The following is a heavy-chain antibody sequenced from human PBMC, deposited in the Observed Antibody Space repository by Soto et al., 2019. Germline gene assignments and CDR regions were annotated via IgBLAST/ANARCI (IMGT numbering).Heavy chain of an antibody. Sequence: SQTLSLTCAISGDSVSSKTAAWNWIRQSPSRGLEWLGRTYYRSKWYNDYAVSVKGRITIDPDTSKNQFSLQLNSVTPEDTAVYYCARNVDFSGPLHWFDPWGQGTXVTVSS. CDR3: ARNVDFSGPLHWFDP. D-gene: IGHD1-26*01. V-gene: IGHV6-1*01. CDR2: TYYRSKWYN. CDR1: GDSVSSKTAA. J-gene: IGHJ5*02.